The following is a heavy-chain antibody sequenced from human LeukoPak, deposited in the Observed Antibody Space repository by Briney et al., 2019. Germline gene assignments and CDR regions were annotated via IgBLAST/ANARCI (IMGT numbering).Heavy chain of an antibody. CDR2: ISAYNGNT. CDR3: AREFSGSQNTRNDAFDI. V-gene: IGHV1-18*01. CDR1: GYTFTSYG. J-gene: IGHJ3*02. Sequence: ASVKVSCKASGYTFTSYGISWVRQAPGQGLEWMGWISAYNGNTNYAQKLQGRVTMTTDTSTSTAYMELRSLRSDDTAVYYCAREFSGSQNTRNDAFDIWGQGTMVTVSS. D-gene: IGHD1-26*01.